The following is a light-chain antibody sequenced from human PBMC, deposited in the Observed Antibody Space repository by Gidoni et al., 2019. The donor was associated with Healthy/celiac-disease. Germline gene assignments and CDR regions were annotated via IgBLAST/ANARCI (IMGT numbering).Light chain of an antibody. J-gene: IGKJ4*01. Sequence: AIRITQSPSSLSASTGDRVTITCRPSQGISSYLAWYQQKPGKATKLLIYAASTLRSGVPSRFSGSGSGTDLTLIISCLQSEDFATYYCQQYYSYPITFGGGTKVEIK. CDR1: QGISSY. V-gene: IGKV1-8*01. CDR2: AAS. CDR3: QQYYSYPIT.